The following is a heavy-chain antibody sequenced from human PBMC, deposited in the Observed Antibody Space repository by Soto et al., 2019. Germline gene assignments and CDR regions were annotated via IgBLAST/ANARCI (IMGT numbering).Heavy chain of an antibody. J-gene: IGHJ4*02. CDR1: GGSVSSGSYY. CDR3: ASSSYYYDSSGFFDY. Sequence: LSLTCTVSGGSVSSGSYYWSWIRQPPGKGLEWIGYIYYSGSTNYNPSLKSRVTISVDTSKNQFSLKLSSVTAADTAVYYCASSSYYYDSSGFFDYWGQGTLVTVSS. D-gene: IGHD3-22*01. V-gene: IGHV4-61*01. CDR2: IYYSGST.